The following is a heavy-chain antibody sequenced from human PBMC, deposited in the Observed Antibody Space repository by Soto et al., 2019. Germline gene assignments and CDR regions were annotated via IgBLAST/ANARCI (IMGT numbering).Heavy chain of an antibody. CDR1: GFTFSTYA. CDR2: ITGSGGST. CDR3: AKDRYGDYGGIDY. Sequence: GGSLRLSCAASGFTFSTYAMIWVRQAPGKGLEWVSVITGSGGSTYYADSVKGRFTISRDTSKNTLFLQMNSLRAEDTAVYSCAKDRYGDYGGIDYWGQGTMVTVS. V-gene: IGHV3-23*01. J-gene: IGHJ4*02. D-gene: IGHD4-17*01.